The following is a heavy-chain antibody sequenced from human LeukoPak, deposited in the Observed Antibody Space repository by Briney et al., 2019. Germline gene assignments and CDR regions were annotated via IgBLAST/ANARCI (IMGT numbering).Heavy chain of an antibody. D-gene: IGHD2-15*01. CDR2: IDPNGGST. Sequence: GGSLRPSCAASGFSFSMYSMHWVRQAPGKGLEYVSAIDPNGGSTYYANSVKGRFTVSRDNSRNTLYLQMGSLTAEDMAVYYCARVEGYGYYGLWGRGTLLTVSS. J-gene: IGHJ2*01. CDR1: GFSFSMYS. V-gene: IGHV3-64*01. CDR3: ARVEGYGYYGL.